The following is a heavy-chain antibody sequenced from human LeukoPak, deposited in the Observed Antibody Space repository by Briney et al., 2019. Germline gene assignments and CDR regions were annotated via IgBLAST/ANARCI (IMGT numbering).Heavy chain of an antibody. J-gene: IGHJ1*01. CDR3: ARGYGDYSLGFFQH. CDR1: GFTFSSYS. V-gene: IGHV3-48*04. CDR2: ISRSSSTI. Sequence: GGSLRLSCAASGFTFSSYSMNWVRQAPGKGLEWVSYISRSSSTIYYADSMKGRFTISRDNAKNSLYLQMNSLGAEDTAVYYCARGYGDYSLGFFQHWGQGTLVTVSS. D-gene: IGHD4-17*01.